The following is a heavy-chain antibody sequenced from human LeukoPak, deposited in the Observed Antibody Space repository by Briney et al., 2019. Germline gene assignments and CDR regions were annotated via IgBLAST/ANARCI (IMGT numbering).Heavy chain of an antibody. J-gene: IGHJ5*02. Sequence: SGGSLRLSCAASGFTFSDYYMSWIRQAPGKGLEWVSYISSSGSTIYYADSVKGRFTISRDNAKNSLYLQMNSLRAEDTAVYYCARAVGALFGTSTNNWFDPWGQGTLVTVSS. CDR1: GFTFSDYY. D-gene: IGHD5/OR15-5a*01. CDR2: ISSSGSTI. CDR3: ARAVGALFGTSTNNWFDP. V-gene: IGHV3-11*04.